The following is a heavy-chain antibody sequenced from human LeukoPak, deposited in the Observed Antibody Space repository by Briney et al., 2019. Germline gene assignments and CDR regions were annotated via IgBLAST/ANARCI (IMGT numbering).Heavy chain of an antibody. J-gene: IGHJ5*02. D-gene: IGHD3-10*01. CDR2: INHSGST. Sequence: SETLSLTCAVYGGSFSDYYWSWIRQPPGKGLEWIGEINHSGSTNYHPSLKSRATISVDTSTNQFSLKLSSVTAADTAVYYCARGRQPSYYQDSGSYNWFDLWGQGTLVTVSS. CDR3: ARGRQPSYYQDSGSYNWFDL. CDR1: GGSFSDYY. V-gene: IGHV4-34*01.